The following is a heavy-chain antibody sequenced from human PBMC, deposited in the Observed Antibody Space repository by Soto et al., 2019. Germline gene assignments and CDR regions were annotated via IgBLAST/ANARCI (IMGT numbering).Heavy chain of an antibody. CDR3: AKAYDFWSGYPSPNFDY. CDR2: ISGSGSST. CDR1: GFTFSSYA. J-gene: IGHJ4*02. D-gene: IGHD3-3*01. V-gene: IGHV3-23*01. Sequence: PGGSLRLSCAASGFTFSSYAMSWVRQAPGKGLEWVSAISGSGSSTYYADSVKGRFTISRDNSKNTLYLQMNSLRAEDTAVYYCAKAYDFWSGYPSPNFDYWGQGTLVTVS.